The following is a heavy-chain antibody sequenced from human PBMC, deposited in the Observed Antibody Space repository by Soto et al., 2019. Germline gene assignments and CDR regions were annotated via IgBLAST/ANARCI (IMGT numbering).Heavy chain of an antibody. Sequence: GGSLRLSCAASGFTFSSYGMHWVRQAPGKGLEWVAVISYDGSNKYYADSVKGRFTISRDNSKNTLYLQMNSLRAEDTAVYYCAKDKRYYYFWRGYYSSYYYYGMDFWGQGTTVTVSS. CDR1: GFTFSSYG. CDR2: ISYDGSNK. J-gene: IGHJ6*02. D-gene: IGHD3-3*01. V-gene: IGHV3-30*18. CDR3: AKDKRYYYFWRGYYSSYYYYGMDF.